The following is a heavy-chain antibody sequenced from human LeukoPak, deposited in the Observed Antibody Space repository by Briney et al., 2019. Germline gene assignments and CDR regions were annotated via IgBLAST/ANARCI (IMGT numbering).Heavy chain of an antibody. CDR2: IYYSGCT. Sequence: SETLSLTCAVYGGSFSGYYWSWIRQPPGKGLEWIGYIYYSGCTNYNPSLKSRVTMSVDTSKNQFSLKLSSVTAADTAVYYCAREQTNYDFWSGYYLGAFDYWGQGTLVTVSS. D-gene: IGHD3-3*01. CDR3: AREQTNYDFWSGYYLGAFDY. V-gene: IGHV4-59*12. CDR1: GGSFSGYY. J-gene: IGHJ4*02.